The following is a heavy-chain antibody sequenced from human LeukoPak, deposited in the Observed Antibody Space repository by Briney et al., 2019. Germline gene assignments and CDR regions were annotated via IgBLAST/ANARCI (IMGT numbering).Heavy chain of an antibody. CDR2: IKQDGSEK. CDR3: ARDGYYYDSSGYAFYYYYYYMDV. V-gene: IGHV3-7*01. D-gene: IGHD3-22*01. Sequence: PGGSLRLSCAASGFTFSSYWMSWVRQAPGKGLEWVANIKQDGSEKYYVDSVKGRFTISRDNAKNSLYLQMNSLRAEDTAVYYCARDGYYYDSSGYAFYYYYYYMDVWGKGTTVTISS. J-gene: IGHJ6*03. CDR1: GFTFSSYW.